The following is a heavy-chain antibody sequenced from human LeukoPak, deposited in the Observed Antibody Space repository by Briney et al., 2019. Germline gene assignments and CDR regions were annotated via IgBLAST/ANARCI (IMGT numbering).Heavy chain of an antibody. D-gene: IGHD3-22*01. CDR3: ARWASYYYDSSGRFDY. CDR2: IYYSGST. Sequence: SKTLSLTCTVSGGSISSYYWSWIRQPPGKGLEWIGYIYYSGSTNYNPSLKSRVTISVDTSKNQFSLKLSSVTAADTAVYYCARWASYYYDSSGRFDYWGQGTLVTVSS. V-gene: IGHV4-59*01. CDR1: GGSISSYY. J-gene: IGHJ4*02.